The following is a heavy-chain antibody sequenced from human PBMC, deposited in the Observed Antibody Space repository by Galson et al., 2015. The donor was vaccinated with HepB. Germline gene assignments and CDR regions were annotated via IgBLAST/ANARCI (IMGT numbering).Heavy chain of an antibody. Sequence: SLRLSCAASGFTFSRYDMHWVRHATGKGLEWVSGIGTFDDSYYPDSVKGRFTVSREDAKNSLYLQMDSLRAGDTAVYYCARGSYCAGTSCYDIGAFDIWGQGTMVTVSS. CDR3: ARGSYCAGTSCYDIGAFDI. J-gene: IGHJ3*02. V-gene: IGHV3-13*04. D-gene: IGHD2-2*01. CDR2: IGTFDDS. CDR1: GFTFSRYD.